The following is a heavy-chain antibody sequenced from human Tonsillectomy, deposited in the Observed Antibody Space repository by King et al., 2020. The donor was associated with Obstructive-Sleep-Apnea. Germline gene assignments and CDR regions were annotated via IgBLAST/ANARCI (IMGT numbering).Heavy chain of an antibody. Sequence: VQLVESGGGLVKPGGSLRLSCAASGFTFGNAWMSWVRQAPGKGLEWVGRIKSKTDGGTTDYAAPVKGRFTISRDDSKNTLYLQMNSLKTEDTAVYYCTTDSFYDSSGYYYNYYYGMDVWGQGTTVTVSS. D-gene: IGHD3-22*01. CDR2: IKSKTDGGTT. CDR3: TTDSFYDSSGYYYNYYYGMDV. CDR1: GFTFGNAW. V-gene: IGHV3-15*01. J-gene: IGHJ6*02.